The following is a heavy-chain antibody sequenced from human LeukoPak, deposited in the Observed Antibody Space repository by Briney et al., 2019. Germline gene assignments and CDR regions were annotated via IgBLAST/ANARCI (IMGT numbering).Heavy chain of an antibody. Sequence: GGSLRLSCAASEFTFSSYAMNWVRQAPGKRLEWVSAISASGGSTYYADSVKGRFSISRDNSKNTLYLQMNSLRAEDTAVYYCAKDQDANYFDYWGQGTLVTVSS. CDR1: EFTFSSYA. CDR3: AKDQDANYFDY. CDR2: ISASGGST. V-gene: IGHV3-23*01. D-gene: IGHD2-8*01. J-gene: IGHJ4*02.